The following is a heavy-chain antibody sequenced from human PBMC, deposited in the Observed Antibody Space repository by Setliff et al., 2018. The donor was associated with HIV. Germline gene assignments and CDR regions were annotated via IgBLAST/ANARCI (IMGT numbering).Heavy chain of an antibody. CDR3: TAALQQQVVRWFDP. CDR2: IRSKSFGGAT. J-gene: IGHJ5*02. V-gene: IGHV3-49*04. CDR1: GFTFGDYA. Sequence: GGSLRLSCTASGFTFGDYAMSWVRQAPGKGLEWVGFIRSKSFGGATEYAASVKGRFTISRDDSKSFVYLQMNSLKTEDTAVYYCTAALQQQVVRWFDPWGQGTLVTVSS. D-gene: IGHD6-13*01.